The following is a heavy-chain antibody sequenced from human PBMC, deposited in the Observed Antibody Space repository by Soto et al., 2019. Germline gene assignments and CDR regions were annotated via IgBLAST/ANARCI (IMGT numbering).Heavy chain of an antibody. V-gene: IGHV4-59*12. D-gene: IGHD5-18*01. J-gene: IGHJ6*02. CDR3: ASRQIAQLWPRGYYYGMDV. CDR2: IYYSGST. Sequence: PSETLSLTCTVSGGSTSSYYWSWIQQPPGKGLEWIGYIYYSGSTNYNPSLKSRVTISVDTSKNQFSLKLSSVTAADTAVYYCASRQIAQLWPRGYYYGMDVWGQGTTVTVSS. CDR1: GGSTSSYY.